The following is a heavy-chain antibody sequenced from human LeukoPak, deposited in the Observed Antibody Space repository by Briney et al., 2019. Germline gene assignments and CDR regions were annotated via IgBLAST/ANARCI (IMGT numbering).Heavy chain of an antibody. D-gene: IGHD7-27*01. CDR2: ISGSGGST. CDR3: ANGERPPGRFDY. J-gene: IGHJ4*02. V-gene: IGHV3-23*01. CDR1: GFTFSSYA. Sequence: GGSLRLSCAASGFTFSSYAMSWVRQAPGKGLEWVSAISGSGGSTYYADPVKGRFTISRDNSKNTLYLQMNSLRAEDTAVYYCANGERPPGRFDYWGQGTLVTVSS.